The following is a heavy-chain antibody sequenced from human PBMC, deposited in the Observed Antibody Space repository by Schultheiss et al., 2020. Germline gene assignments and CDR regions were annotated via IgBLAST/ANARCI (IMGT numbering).Heavy chain of an antibody. J-gene: IGHJ6*02. CDR2: ISYDGSNK. V-gene: IGHV3-30*03. CDR1: GFTFSSYG. CDR3: ARAGYCNSASCLGGMDV. D-gene: IGHD2-2*01. Sequence: GGSLRLSCAASGFTFSSYGMHWVRQAPGKGLEWVAVISYDGSNKYYADSVKGRFTISRDNSKNMVHLQMNSLRAEDTAVYYCARAGYCNSASCLGGMDVWGQGTTVTVSS.